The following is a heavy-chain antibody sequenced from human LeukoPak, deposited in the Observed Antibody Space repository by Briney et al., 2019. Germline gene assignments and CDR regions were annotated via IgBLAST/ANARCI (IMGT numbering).Heavy chain of an antibody. V-gene: IGHV3-23*01. CDR1: GFTFSSYA. CDR3: AKNKLRGWYGSYYFDY. J-gene: IGHJ4*02. D-gene: IGHD6-19*01. Sequence: PGGSLRLSCAASGFTFSSYAMSWVRQAPGKGLEWVSAISGSGGSTYYADSVKGRFTICRDNSENTLYLQMNSLRAEDTAVYYCAKNKLRGWYGSYYFDYWGQGTLVTVSS. CDR2: ISGSGGST.